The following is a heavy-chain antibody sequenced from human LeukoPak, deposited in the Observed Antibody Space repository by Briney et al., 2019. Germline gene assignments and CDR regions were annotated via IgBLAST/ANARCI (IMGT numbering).Heavy chain of an antibody. D-gene: IGHD2/OR15-2a*01. CDR1: GGSFSGYY. Sequence: SETLSLTCAVYGGSFSGYYWSWIRQPPGKGLEWIGEINHGGSTNYNPSLKSRVTISVDTSKNQFSLKLSSVTAADTAVYYCARGVLSLRYYYYYMDVWGKGTTVTVSS. V-gene: IGHV4-34*01. CDR2: INHGGST. J-gene: IGHJ6*03. CDR3: ARGVLSLRYYYYYMDV.